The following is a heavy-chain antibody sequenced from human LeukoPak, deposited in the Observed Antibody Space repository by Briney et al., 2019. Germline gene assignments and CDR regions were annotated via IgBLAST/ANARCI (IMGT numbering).Heavy chain of an antibody. D-gene: IGHD3-22*01. J-gene: IGHJ4*02. CDR3: ATYYYDSSGYTPYFDY. Sequence: GGSLRLSCAASGFTFSSYAMSWVRQAPGKGLEWVSAISGSGGSTYYADSVKGRFTISRDNSKNTLYLQMNSPRAEDTAVYYCATYYYDSSGYTPYFDYWGQGTLVTVSS. V-gene: IGHV3-23*01. CDR2: ISGSGGST. CDR1: GFTFSSYA.